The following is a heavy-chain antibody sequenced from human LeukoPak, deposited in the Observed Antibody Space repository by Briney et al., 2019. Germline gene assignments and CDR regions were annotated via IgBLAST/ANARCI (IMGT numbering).Heavy chain of an antibody. V-gene: IGHV3-53*01. D-gene: IGHD3-10*01. J-gene: IGHJ4*02. CDR1: GFTVSSNY. CDR3: ATEDTFGFDY. CDR2: IYSGGDT. Sequence: GSLRLSCAASGFTVSSNYMSWVRQAPREGLEWVSVIYSGGDTYYADSVKGRFTISRDNSKNTLYLQMNSLRAEDTAVYYCATEDTFGFDYWGQGTLVTVSS.